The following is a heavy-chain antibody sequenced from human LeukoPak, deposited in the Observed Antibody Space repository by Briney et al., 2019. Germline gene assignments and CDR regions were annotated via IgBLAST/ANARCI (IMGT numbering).Heavy chain of an antibody. CDR2: INPNSGGT. D-gene: IGHD4-17*01. J-gene: IGHJ5*02. V-gene: IGHV1-2*02. CDR3: ARGYFGDYVLDT. CDR1: GYRFRDHY. Sequence: ASVKVSCKAYGYRFRDHYIHWVRQAPGQGLEYLGWINPNSGGTNYAHKFQGRFTLTRDTSIDTAYIHLDSLTSDDTAVYFCARGYFGDYVLDTWGQGTLVTVSS.